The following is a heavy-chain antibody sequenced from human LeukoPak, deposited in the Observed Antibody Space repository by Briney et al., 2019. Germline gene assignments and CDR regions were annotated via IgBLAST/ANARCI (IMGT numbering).Heavy chain of an antibody. CDR1: GYTFTGYY. D-gene: IGHD3-10*01. V-gene: IGHV1-2*02. J-gene: IGHJ4*02. Sequence: ASVKVSCKASGYTFTGYYMHWVRQAPGQGLEWMGWINPNSGGTNYAQKLQGRVTMTTDTSTSTAYMELRSLRSDDTAVYYCARDLPFYGSGSYWGYWGQGTLVTVSS. CDR2: INPNSGGT. CDR3: ARDLPFYGSGSYWGY.